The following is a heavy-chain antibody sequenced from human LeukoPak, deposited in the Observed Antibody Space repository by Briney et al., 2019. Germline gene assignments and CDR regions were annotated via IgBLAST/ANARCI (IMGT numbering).Heavy chain of an antibody. CDR2: IYHSGST. CDR1: GGSISSGGYY. V-gene: IGHV4-30-2*01. Sequence: SETLSLTCTVSGGSISSGGYYWSWIRQPPGKGLEWIGYIYHSGSTYYNPSLKSRVTISVDRSKNQFSLKLSSVTAADTAVYYCAREGGGDFWSGYYARMDYWGQGTLVTVSS. CDR3: AREGGGDFWSGYYARMDY. D-gene: IGHD3-3*01. J-gene: IGHJ4*02.